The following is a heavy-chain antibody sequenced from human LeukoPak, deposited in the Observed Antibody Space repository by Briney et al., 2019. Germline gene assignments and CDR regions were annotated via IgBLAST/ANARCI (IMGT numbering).Heavy chain of an antibody. Sequence: GGSLRLSCAASGFTFSSYWMHWVRQAPGKGLVWVSRINTDGSSTSYADSVKGRFTISRDNAKNTLYLQMNSLRAEDTAVYYCARGTYNWNYECFDYWGQGTLVTVSP. V-gene: IGHV3-74*01. D-gene: IGHD1-7*01. J-gene: IGHJ4*02. CDR1: GFTFSSYW. CDR3: ARGTYNWNYECFDY. CDR2: INTDGSST.